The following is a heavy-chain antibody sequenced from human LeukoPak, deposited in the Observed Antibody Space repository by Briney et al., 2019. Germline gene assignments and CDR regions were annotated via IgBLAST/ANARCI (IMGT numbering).Heavy chain of an antibody. Sequence: PGGTLRLSCAASGFSFSSYGMSWVRQAPGKGLEWVSGISGSGGSTYYADSVKGRFTISRDNAKNSLYLQMNSLRAEDMALYYCAKDLTGYDSSGYDYWGQGTLVTVSS. CDR3: AKDLTGYDSSGYDY. J-gene: IGHJ4*02. V-gene: IGHV3-23*01. CDR2: ISGSGGST. D-gene: IGHD3-22*01. CDR1: GFSFSSYG.